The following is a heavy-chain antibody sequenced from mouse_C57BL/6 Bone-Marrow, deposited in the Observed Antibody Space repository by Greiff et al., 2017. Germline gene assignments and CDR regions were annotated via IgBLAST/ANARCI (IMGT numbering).Heavy chain of an antibody. J-gene: IGHJ4*01. CDR2: IYPTSGRT. CDR3: ARGRLYDGYYYYAMDY. Sequence: QVQLQQPGAELVKPGASVKMSCKASGYTFTSYWITWVKQRPGQGLEWIGDIYPTSGRTNYNEKFKSKAILTVDKSSSTAYMQLSSLTSEDSAVYYCARGRLYDGYYYYAMDYWGQGTSVTVSS. D-gene: IGHD2-3*01. CDR1: GYTFTSYW. V-gene: IGHV1-55*01.